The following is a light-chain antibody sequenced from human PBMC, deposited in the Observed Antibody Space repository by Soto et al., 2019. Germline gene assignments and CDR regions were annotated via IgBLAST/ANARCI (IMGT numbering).Light chain of an antibody. CDR2: AAS. Sequence: EIVLTQSPATLSLSPGERATLSCRASQSVRSSLAWYQQQPGQAPRLLIYAASNRATGIPARFSGSGSGTDFTLTISSLDPQEFAVYYCQQRSNWPGTFGLGNKVEIK. V-gene: IGKV3-11*01. J-gene: IGKJ1*01. CDR1: QSVRSS. CDR3: QQRSNWPGT.